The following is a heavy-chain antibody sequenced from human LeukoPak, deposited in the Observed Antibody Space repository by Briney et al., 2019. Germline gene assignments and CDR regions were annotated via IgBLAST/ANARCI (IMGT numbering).Heavy chain of an antibody. D-gene: IGHD4-17*01. CDR1: GFTFSSYA. V-gene: IGHV3-23*01. J-gene: IGHJ4*02. Sequence: GGSLRLSCAASGFTFSSYAMSWARQAPGKVLEWVSAISGSGGSTYYADSVKGRFTISRDNSKNTLYLQMNSLRAEDTAVYYCAKDRPATTVNPNYFDYWGQGTLVTVSS. CDR2: ISGSGGST. CDR3: AKDRPATTVNPNYFDY.